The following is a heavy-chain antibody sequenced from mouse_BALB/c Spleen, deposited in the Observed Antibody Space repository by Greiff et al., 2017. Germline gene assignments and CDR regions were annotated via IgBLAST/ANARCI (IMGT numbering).Heavy chain of an antibody. D-gene: IGHD1-1*01. V-gene: IGHV3-6*02. Sequence: EVKLVESGPGLVKPSQSLSLTCSVTGYSITSGYYWNWIRQFPGNKLEWMGYISYDGSNNYNPSLKNRISITRDTSKNQFFLKLNSVTTEDTATYYCARVLYGSYFDYWGQGTTLTVSS. CDR2: ISYDGSN. J-gene: IGHJ2*01. CDR3: ARVLYGSYFDY. CDR1: GYSITSGYY.